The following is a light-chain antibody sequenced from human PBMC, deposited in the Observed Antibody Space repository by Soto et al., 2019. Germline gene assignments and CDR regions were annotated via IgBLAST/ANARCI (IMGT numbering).Light chain of an antibody. CDR2: EGS. V-gene: IGLV2-23*01. CDR3: CSYAGSSCYV. J-gene: IGLJ1*01. CDR1: SRYVGSYNL. Sequence: QSVLTQPASVSGSPGQSITISCTGTSRYVGSYNLVSWYQQHPGKAPKLMIYEGSKRPSGVSNHFSGSKSGNTASLTISGLQAEDEADYYCCSYAGSSCYVFGTGPKVTVL.